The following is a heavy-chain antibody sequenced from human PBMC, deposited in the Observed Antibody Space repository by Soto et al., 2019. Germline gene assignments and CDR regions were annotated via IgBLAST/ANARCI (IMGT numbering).Heavy chain of an antibody. V-gene: IGHV3-23*01. Sequence: EVQLLDSGGGMVQPGGSLRLSCAASGFTFSSSAMSWVRQAPGKGLEWVSAVSGSGGTPYYADSVRGRFTISRDNSKNTLYLQVNSLRAEDTAIYFCARCTVDTIVTSGWCHYLDPWGQGTLVTVSS. CDR3: ARCTVDTIVTSGWCHYLDP. CDR1: GFTFSSSA. J-gene: IGHJ5*02. D-gene: IGHD6-19*01. CDR2: VSGSGGTP.